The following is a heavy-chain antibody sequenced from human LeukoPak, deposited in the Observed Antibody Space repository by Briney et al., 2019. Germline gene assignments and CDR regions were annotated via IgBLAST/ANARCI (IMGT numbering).Heavy chain of an antibody. Sequence: SETLSLTCIVSGGSMRTTSYYWDWIRQPPGKGLEWIGTIHYDGSTSHYTPSLKSRVTIFVDTAKNHFSLNLSSVTAVDTAVYYCAGQGGGVALDYWGQGMLVTVSS. D-gene: IGHD2-8*01. CDR3: AGQGGGVALDY. V-gene: IGHV4-39*01. CDR1: GGSMRTTSYY. J-gene: IGHJ4*02. CDR2: IHYDGSTS.